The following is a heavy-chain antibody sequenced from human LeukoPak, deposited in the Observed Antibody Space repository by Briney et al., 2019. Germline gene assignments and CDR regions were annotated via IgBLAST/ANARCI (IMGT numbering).Heavy chain of an antibody. CDR3: ARIQSSTSPFDY. D-gene: IGHD2-2*01. J-gene: IGHJ4*02. Sequence: PSETLSLTCTVSSGSITSYYWSWIRQPPGKRLEWIGYIYYSGATTYNPSLESRVTISVDTSKNQFSLNLSSVTAADTAVYYCARIQSSTSPFDYWGQGALVTVSS. V-gene: IGHV4-59*01. CDR1: SGSITSYY. CDR2: IYYSGAT.